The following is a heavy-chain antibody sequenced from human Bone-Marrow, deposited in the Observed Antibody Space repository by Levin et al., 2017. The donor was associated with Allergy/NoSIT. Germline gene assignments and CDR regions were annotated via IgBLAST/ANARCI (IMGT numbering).Heavy chain of an antibody. D-gene: IGHD3-10*01. CDR2: IWYDGSNK. Sequence: GESLKISCAASGFTFSSYGMHWVRQAPGKGLEWVAVIWYDGSNKYYADSGKGRFTISRDNSKNTLYLQMNSLRAEDTAVYYCARVADGEGGYFDYWGQGTLVTVPS. J-gene: IGHJ4*02. V-gene: IGHV3-33*01. CDR3: ARVADGEGGYFDY. CDR1: GFTFSSYG.